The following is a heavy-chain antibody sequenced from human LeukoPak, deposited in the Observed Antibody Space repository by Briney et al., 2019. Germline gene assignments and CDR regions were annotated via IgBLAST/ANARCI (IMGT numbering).Heavy chain of an antibody. V-gene: IGHV1-18*01. Sequence: ASVKVSCKASDYTFSNNDISWVRQAPGQGLEWMGWNRGCNGNINYTQRLQGRITVTTDTSTSTAYVELRSLRSEDTAVYYCATDGVGYWGQGTLVTVSS. CDR2: NRGCNGNI. CDR1: DYTFSNND. CDR3: ATDGVGY. D-gene: IGHD2-15*01. J-gene: IGHJ4*02.